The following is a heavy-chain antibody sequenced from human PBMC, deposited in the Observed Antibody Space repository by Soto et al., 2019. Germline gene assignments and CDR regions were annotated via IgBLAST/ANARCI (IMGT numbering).Heavy chain of an antibody. CDR3: AALVGATSSFDY. Sequence: ASETLSLTCTVSGGSVSSGSYYWSWIRQPPGKGLEWIGYIYNSGSTNYTPSLKSRVTISVHTSKNQFSLKLSSVTAADTAVYYCAALVGATSSFDYWGQGTLVTVYS. J-gene: IGHJ4*02. CDR1: GGSVSSGSYY. V-gene: IGHV4-61*01. D-gene: IGHD1-26*01. CDR2: IYNSGST.